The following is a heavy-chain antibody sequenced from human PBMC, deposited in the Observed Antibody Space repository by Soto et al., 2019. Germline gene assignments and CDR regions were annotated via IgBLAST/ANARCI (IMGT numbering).Heavy chain of an antibody. CDR2: IYYSGST. CDR1: GGSVSSGSYY. CDR3: ARGGLWLQAPGFDY. Sequence: PSETLSLTCTVSGGSVSSGSYYWSWIRQPPGKGLEWIGYIYYSGSTNYNPSLKSRVTISVDTSKNQFSLKLSSVTAADTAVYYCARGGLWLQAPGFDYWGKGTLVTVSS. V-gene: IGHV4-61*01. J-gene: IGHJ4*02. D-gene: IGHD5-18*01.